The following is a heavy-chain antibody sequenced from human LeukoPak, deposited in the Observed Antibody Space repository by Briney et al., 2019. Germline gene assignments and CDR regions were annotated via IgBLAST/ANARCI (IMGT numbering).Heavy chain of an antibody. V-gene: IGHV4-34*01. CDR3: ARLGGHYGDYDY. CDR1: GGSFSGCY. J-gene: IGHJ4*02. CDR2: TNHSGST. D-gene: IGHD4-17*01. Sequence: PSETLSLTCAVYGGSFSGCYWSWIRQPPGKGLEWIGETNHSGSTNYNPSLKSRVTISVDTSKNQFSLKLSSVTAADTAVYYCARLGGHYGDYDYWGQGTLVTVSS.